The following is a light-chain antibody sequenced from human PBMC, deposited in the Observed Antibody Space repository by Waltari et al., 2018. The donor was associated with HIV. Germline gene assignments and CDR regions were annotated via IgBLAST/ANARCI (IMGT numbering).Light chain of an antibody. CDR1: NNDLGLFNY. CDR2: DVT. J-gene: IGLJ3*02. CDR3: SSSSSSGSVL. Sequence: QSALTQPVSVSGSPGVSITISCVGTNNDLGLFNYVSWYRHLPDIPPQLVIYDVTRRPSGVSSRFSGATSGNTASLTISCLQTDDEGHYYCSSSSSSGSVLFGGGTKVTV. V-gene: IGLV2-14*01.